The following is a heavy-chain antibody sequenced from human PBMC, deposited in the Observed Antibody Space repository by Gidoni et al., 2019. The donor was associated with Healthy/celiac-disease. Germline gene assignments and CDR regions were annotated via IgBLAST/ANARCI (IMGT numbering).Heavy chain of an antibody. Sequence: QVQLVESGGGVVQPGRSMRLSCAATGFTFSSYGMHWVRQAPGKGLEWVAVIWYDGSNKYYADSVKGRFTISRDNSKNTLYLQMNSLRAEDTAVYYCARDYGDYGDYYGMDVWGQGTTVTVSS. CDR1: GFTFSSYG. CDR3: ARDYGDYGDYYGMDV. J-gene: IGHJ6*02. V-gene: IGHV3-33*01. CDR2: IWYDGSNK. D-gene: IGHD4-17*01.